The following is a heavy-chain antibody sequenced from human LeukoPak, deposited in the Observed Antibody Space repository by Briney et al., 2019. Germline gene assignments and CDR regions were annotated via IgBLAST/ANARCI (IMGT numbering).Heavy chain of an antibody. D-gene: IGHD6-13*01. J-gene: IGHJ4*02. CDR1: GFTFSSYA. V-gene: IGHV3-23*01. Sequence: GGSLRLSCAASGFTFSSYAISWVRQAPGKGLEWVSVINTSGGTTYYADSVKGRFTISRDNSKNTLFLQMNSLRAEDTAVYYCAKGLISTWYDYWGQGTLVTVSS. CDR3: AKGLISTWYDY. CDR2: INTSGGTT.